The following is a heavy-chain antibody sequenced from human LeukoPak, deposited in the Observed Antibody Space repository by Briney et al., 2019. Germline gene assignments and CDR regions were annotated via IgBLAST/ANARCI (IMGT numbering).Heavy chain of an antibody. CDR1: GYTFTSYD. J-gene: IGHJ5*02. CDR2: VSGYKGNT. Sequence: ASVTVTCQASGYTFTSYDINGVRQAPGQGLEWMGWVSGYKGNTNCEQTFERRVAMTTDTSSSTAYMELRNLRSDDTAIYYCARGDWFDPWGEGTLVTVSS. CDR3: ARGDWFDP. D-gene: IGHD2-21*01. V-gene: IGHV1-18*01.